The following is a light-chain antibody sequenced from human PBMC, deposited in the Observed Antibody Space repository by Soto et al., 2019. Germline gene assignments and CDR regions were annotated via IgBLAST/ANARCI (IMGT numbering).Light chain of an antibody. Sequence: QSVLTQPHSASGTPGQRVTISCSGSSSNIGSNTVNWYQQLPGTAPTLLIYYNNQRPSGVPDRFSGSKSGPSASLAISGLQSEDEAHYYCAAWDDSLYGWVFGGGTKVTVL. J-gene: IGLJ3*02. CDR3: AAWDDSLYGWV. V-gene: IGLV1-44*01. CDR1: SSNIGSNT. CDR2: YNN.